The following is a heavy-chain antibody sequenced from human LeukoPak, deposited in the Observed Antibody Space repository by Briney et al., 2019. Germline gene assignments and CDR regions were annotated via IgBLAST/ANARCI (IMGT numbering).Heavy chain of an antibody. CDR3: AKDRRSGSYSD. CDR2: ISGSGGST. CDR1: GFTFSSYG. Sequence: GGSLRLSCAASGFTFSSYGMSWVRQAPGKGLEWVSAISGSGGSTYYADSVKGRFTISRDNSKNTLYLQMNSLRAEDTAVYYCAKDRRSGSYSDWGQGTLVTVSS. V-gene: IGHV3-23*01. D-gene: IGHD3-10*01. J-gene: IGHJ4*02.